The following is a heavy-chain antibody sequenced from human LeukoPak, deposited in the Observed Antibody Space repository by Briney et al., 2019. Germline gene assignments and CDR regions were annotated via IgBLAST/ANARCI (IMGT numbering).Heavy chain of an antibody. V-gene: IGHV3-23*01. D-gene: IGHD3-22*01. J-gene: IGHJ4*02. CDR2: IGGSGGRT. Sequence: GGSLRLSCAASGFTFSDYWMHWARQVPGKGLEWVAGIGGSGGRTNYADSVKGRFTISRDNPKNTLYLQMNSLRAEDTAVYFCAKRGVVIRVILVGFHKEAYYFDSWGQGALVIVSS. CDR3: AKRGVVIRVILVGFHKEAYYFDS. CDR1: GFTFSDYW.